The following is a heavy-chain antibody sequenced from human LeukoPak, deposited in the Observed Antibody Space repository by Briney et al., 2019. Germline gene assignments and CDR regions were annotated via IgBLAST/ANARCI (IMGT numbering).Heavy chain of an antibody. CDR3: ARIDYGDYDVDY. CDR2: INPNSGGT. Sequence: GASVKVSCKASGYTFTGYYIHWVRQAPGQGLEWMGWINPNSGGTNYAQKFQGRVTMTRDTSISTAYMDLSRLRSDDTAVYYCARIDYGDYDVDYWGQGTLVTVSS. V-gene: IGHV1-2*02. CDR1: GYTFTGYY. J-gene: IGHJ4*02. D-gene: IGHD4-17*01.